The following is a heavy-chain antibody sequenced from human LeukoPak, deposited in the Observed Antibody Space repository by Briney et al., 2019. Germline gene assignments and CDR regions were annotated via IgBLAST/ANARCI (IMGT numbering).Heavy chain of an antibody. D-gene: IGHD3-22*01. J-gene: IGHJ4*02. V-gene: IGHV1-69*13. CDR3: ASIEYYYDSSGYNS. CDR1: GGTFDSYA. Sequence: SVKVSCKASGGTFDSYAISWMRQAPGQGLEWMGGIIPFFGTANYAQKFQGRVTITADEPTSTAYMELNSLRSEDTAVYYCASIEYYYDSSGYNSWGQGTLVTVSS. CDR2: IIPFFGTA.